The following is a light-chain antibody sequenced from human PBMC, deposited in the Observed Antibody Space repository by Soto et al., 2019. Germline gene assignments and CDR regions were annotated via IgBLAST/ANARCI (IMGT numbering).Light chain of an antibody. J-gene: IGKJ5*01. V-gene: IGKV3-20*01. CDR3: QQYGSSPIT. Sequence: EIVLTQSPATLSVSPGERTTLSCRASQSVGNNLAWYQQKPGQAPRLLIYGAYTRATGIPARFSGSGSGTDFTLTINRLEPEDFAVYFCQQYGSSPITFGQGTRLEIK. CDR1: QSVGNN. CDR2: GAY.